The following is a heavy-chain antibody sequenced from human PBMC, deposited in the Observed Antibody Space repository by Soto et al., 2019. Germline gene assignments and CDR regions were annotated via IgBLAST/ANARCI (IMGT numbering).Heavy chain of an antibody. CDR3: ARDEGYDILTGYYSPQRFDY. D-gene: IGHD3-9*01. CDR1: GFTFSRYW. V-gene: IGHV3-7*01. CDR2: IKQDGSEK. J-gene: IGHJ4*02. Sequence: EVQLVEFGGGLVQPGGSLRLSCVASGFTFSRYWMSWVRQAPGKGLEWVTNIKQDGSEKYYVDSVKGRFTISRDNAKNSLYLQMNSLRAEDTAVYYCARDEGYDILTGYYSPQRFDYWGQGTLVTVSS.